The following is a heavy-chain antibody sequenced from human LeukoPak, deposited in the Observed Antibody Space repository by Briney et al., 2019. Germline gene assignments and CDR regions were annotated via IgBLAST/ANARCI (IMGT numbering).Heavy chain of an antibody. Sequence: ETLSLTCTVSGGSISSGGYYWSWVRQAPGKGLEWVSAISGTGGSTYYADSVKGRFTISRDNSRNTLYLQMNSLRAEDTAVYYCARDRSGYYYGNDAFDIWGQGTMVTVSS. CDR2: ISGTGGST. D-gene: IGHD3-22*01. CDR3: ARDRSGYYYGNDAFDI. CDR1: GGSISSGGYY. V-gene: IGHV3-23*01. J-gene: IGHJ3*02.